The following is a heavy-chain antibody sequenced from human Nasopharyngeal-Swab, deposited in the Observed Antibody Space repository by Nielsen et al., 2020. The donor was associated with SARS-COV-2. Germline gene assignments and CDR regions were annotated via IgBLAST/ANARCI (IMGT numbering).Heavy chain of an antibody. V-gene: IGHV3-48*03. D-gene: IGHD2-15*01. J-gene: IGHJ4*02. Sequence: WIRQPPGKRLEWVSYISSSGSTIYYADSVKGRFTISRDNAKNSLYLQMNSLRAEDTAVYYCARGRRLLDYWGQGTLVTVSS. CDR2: ISSSGSTI. CDR3: ARGRRLLDY.